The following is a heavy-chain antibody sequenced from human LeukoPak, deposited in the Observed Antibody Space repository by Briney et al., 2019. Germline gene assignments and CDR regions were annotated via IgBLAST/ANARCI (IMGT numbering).Heavy chain of an antibody. CDR1: GFTMRNHW. CDR3: AKQLGYCSDGSCYFPY. D-gene: IGHD2-15*01. CDR2: ISNNGGYT. V-gene: IGHV3-23*01. Sequence: PGGSLRLSCAASGFTMRNHWMSWVRQAPGKGLEWVSAISNNGGYTYYADSVQGRFTISRDNSKSTLCLQMNSLRAEDTAVYYCAKQLGYCSDGSCYFPYWGQGTLVTVSS. J-gene: IGHJ4*02.